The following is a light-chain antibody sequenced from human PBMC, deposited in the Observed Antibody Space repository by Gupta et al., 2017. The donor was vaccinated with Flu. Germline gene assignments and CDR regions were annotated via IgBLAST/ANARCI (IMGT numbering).Light chain of an antibody. CDR3: QSADISGTGLV. CDR1: ALAKQY. J-gene: IGLJ3*02. CDR2: KDS. V-gene: IGLV3-25*03. Sequence: GQTARITCSGDALAKQYAYWYQQKPGQAPVIVTYKDSERPSGIPDRFSGSSSGTTATLTISGVQAEDEADYYCQSADISGTGLVFGGGTKLTVL.